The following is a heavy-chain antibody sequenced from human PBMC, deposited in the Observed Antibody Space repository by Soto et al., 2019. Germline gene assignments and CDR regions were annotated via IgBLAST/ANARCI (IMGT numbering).Heavy chain of an antibody. CDR2: TYNGNT. CDR1: GYTFSNYG. CDR3: ARESSGWPPFY. Sequence: ASVKVSCKASGYTFSNYGFTWVRQAPGQGPEWMGWTYNGNTRYAQKFQGRVTMTTEASTSTAYMDLRCLTSDDTAVYYCARESSGWPPFYWGQGTPVTVSS. D-gene: IGHD6-19*01. V-gene: IGHV1-18*01. J-gene: IGHJ4*02.